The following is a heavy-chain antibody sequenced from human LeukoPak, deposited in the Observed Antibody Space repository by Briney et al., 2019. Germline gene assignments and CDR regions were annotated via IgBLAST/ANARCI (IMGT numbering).Heavy chain of an antibody. CDR3: TRDPEALDY. Sequence: QPGGSLRLSCAASGFTISDYSMNWVRQAPGKGLEWISYIRKITTTTYYADSVRGRFASSRDNAKNVVYLQMNSLRDDDTAVYYCTRDPEALDYWGQGTLVTVSS. J-gene: IGHJ4*02. CDR1: GFTISDYS. CDR2: IRKITTTT. V-gene: IGHV3-48*02.